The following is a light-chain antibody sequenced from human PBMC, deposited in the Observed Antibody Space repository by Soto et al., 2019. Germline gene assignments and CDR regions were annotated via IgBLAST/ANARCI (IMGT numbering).Light chain of an antibody. CDR2: WAS. V-gene: IGKV4-1*01. CDR1: QTLLYSSNNRVY. CDR3: QQYSSAPRT. Sequence: DIVMTQSPDSLAVSLGERATINCKSSQTLLYSSNNRVYLAWYQQKAGQAPKLLIRWASTRESGVPDRFSGSGSGTDFTLSISSLQAEDVAVYCCQQYSSAPRTFGQGNKVEIK. J-gene: IGKJ1*01.